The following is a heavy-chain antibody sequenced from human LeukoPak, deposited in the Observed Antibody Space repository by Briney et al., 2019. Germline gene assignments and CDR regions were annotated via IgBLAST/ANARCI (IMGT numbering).Heavy chain of an antibody. D-gene: IGHD2-15*01. CDR1: GFTFNTYA. Sequence: GGSLRLSYAVSGFTFNTYAMHWVRQAPGQGLEWMAFISYDGRNKYYADSVKGRFTISRDNSKNTLYLQMNSLRVEDTAVYYCVNVVAATDYYYYGMDVWGQGTTVTVSS. J-gene: IGHJ6*02. CDR3: VNVVAATDYYYYGMDV. CDR2: ISYDGRNK. V-gene: IGHV3-30*18.